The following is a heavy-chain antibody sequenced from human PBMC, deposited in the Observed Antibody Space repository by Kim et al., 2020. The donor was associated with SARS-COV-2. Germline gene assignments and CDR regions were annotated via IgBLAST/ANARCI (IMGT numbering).Heavy chain of an antibody. J-gene: IGHJ5*02. Sequence: TSDADAVKGRFTSSRENAKNTLYLQMNRLRAEDTAVYYCAREWELLAFDPWGQGTLVTVSS. CDR3: AREWELLAFDP. V-gene: IGHV3-74*01. CDR2: T. D-gene: IGHD1-26*01.